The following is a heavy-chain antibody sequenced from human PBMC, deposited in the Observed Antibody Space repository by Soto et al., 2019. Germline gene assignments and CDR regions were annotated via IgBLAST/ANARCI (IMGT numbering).Heavy chain of an antibody. CDR3: ARPFHYYDSSEGDF. CDR1: GGSISSSGFY. J-gene: IGHJ4*02. Sequence: PSETLSLTCSVSGGSISSSGFYWAWIRQPPGEGLEWIGSMYYSGSAHYNSSLESRVTISVDTSKNQLSLKLSSVTVADTAIYYCARPFHYYDSSEGDFWGQGTLVTVSS. CDR2: MYYSGSA. V-gene: IGHV4-39*01. D-gene: IGHD3-22*01.